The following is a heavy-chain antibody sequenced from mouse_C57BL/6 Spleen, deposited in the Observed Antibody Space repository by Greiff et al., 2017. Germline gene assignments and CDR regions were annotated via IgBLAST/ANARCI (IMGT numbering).Heavy chain of an antibody. J-gene: IGHJ3*01. D-gene: IGHD2-5*01. V-gene: IGHV1-64*01. CDR3: AVNTVVRATIVTFAY. CDR2: IHPNSGSN. CDR1: GYTFTSYC. Sequence: QVQLQQPGAELVKPGASVKFSFKASGYTFTSYCLHWVKQRPGQGLEWIGMIHPNSGSNNYNEKFNSKATLPVYKSSRTAYMQLSSLTSEDSAVYYGAVNTVVRATIVTFAYWGQGTLVTVSA.